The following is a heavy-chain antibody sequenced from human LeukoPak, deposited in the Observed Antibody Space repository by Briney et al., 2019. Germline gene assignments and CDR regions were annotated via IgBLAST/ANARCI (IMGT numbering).Heavy chain of an antibody. CDR1: GGSISSGSYY. CDR2: IYTSGST. Sequence: SETLSLTCTVSGGSISSGSYYWSWIRQPAGKGLEWIGRIYTSGSTNYNPSLKSRVTISVDTSKNQFSLKLSSVTAADTAVYYCARDVLGGYYYYYMGVWGKGTTVTVSS. CDR3: ARDVLGGYYYYYMGV. V-gene: IGHV4-61*02. D-gene: IGHD1-26*01. J-gene: IGHJ6*03.